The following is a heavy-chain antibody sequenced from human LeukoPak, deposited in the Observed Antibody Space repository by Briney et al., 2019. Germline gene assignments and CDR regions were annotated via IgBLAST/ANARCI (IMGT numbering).Heavy chain of an antibody. CDR1: GFTFSSYE. Sequence: GGSLRLSCAASGFTFSSYEMNWVRQAPGKGLEWVSYISSSGSTIYYADSVKGRFTISRDNAKNSLYLQMNSPRAEDTAVYYCARGPLWDYYDSSGPFDYWGQGTLVTVSS. V-gene: IGHV3-48*03. CDR3: ARGPLWDYYDSSGPFDY. D-gene: IGHD3-22*01. J-gene: IGHJ4*02. CDR2: ISSSGSTI.